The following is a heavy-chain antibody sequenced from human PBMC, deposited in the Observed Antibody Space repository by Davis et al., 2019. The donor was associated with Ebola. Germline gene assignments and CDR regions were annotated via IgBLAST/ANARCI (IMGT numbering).Heavy chain of an antibody. J-gene: IGHJ1*01. Sequence: PGGSLRLSCAASGFTFSSYAMSWVRQAPGKGLQWVSSVSASGGSTYYADSVKGRFTISRDNSRNTLHLQMNSLRAEDTAVYYCAKPGYCSSSSCYGHFHHWGQGTLVTVSS. V-gene: IGHV3-23*01. D-gene: IGHD2-2*01. CDR2: VSASGGST. CDR3: AKPGYCSSSSCYGHFHH. CDR1: GFTFSSYA.